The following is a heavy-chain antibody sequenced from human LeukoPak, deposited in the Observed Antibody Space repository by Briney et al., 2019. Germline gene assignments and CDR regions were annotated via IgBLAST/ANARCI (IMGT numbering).Heavy chain of an antibody. CDR2: ISGSSGNI. Sequence: GGSLRLSCAASGFTFSSYSMNWVRQAPGKGLEWVSSISGSSGNIYYADSVKGRFTISRDNAKNSLYLQMNSLRAEDTAVYYCAKRTHVDIDMVFEYYYDYWGQGTLVTVSS. D-gene: IGHD5-18*01. CDR1: GFTFSSYS. CDR3: AKRTHVDIDMVFEYYYDY. J-gene: IGHJ4*02. V-gene: IGHV3-21*04.